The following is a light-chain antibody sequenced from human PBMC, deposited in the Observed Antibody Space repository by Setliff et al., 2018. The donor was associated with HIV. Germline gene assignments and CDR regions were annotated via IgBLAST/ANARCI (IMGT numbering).Light chain of an antibody. J-gene: IGLJ2*01. CDR3: AAWDVSLNALV. V-gene: IGLV1-44*01. CDR2: SYN. Sequence: QSVLSQPPSASGTPGQRVTISCSGSSSNVGGDAVKWYQQVPGKAPRLLIHSYNERPSGVPDRFSGSQSGNSASLTISGLHSEDEADYYCAAWDVSLNALVFGGGTKVTVL. CDR1: SSNVGGDA.